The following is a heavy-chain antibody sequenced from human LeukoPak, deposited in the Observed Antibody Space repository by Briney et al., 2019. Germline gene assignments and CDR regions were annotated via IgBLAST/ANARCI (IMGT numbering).Heavy chain of an antibody. V-gene: IGHV3-74*01. Sequence: GGSLRLSCAASGFTFSSYWMHWVRQAPGKGLVWVSRINSDGSSTSYADSVKGRFTVSRDNSKNTLYLQMNSLRAEDTAVYYCAKGITSYYYGSGSYYDYWGQGTLVTVSS. CDR2: INSDGSST. D-gene: IGHD3-10*01. CDR3: AKGITSYYYGSGSYYDY. CDR1: GFTFSSYW. J-gene: IGHJ4*02.